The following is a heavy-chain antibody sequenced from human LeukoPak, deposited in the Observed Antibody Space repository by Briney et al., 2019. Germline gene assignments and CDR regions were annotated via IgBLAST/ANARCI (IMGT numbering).Heavy chain of an antibody. CDR1: GFTFSSYA. CDR2: ISYDGSNK. D-gene: IGHD5-18*01. Sequence: GRSLRLSCAASGFTFSSYAMHWVRQAPGKGLEWVAVISYDGSNKYYADSVKGRFTISRDNSKNTLYLQMNSLRAEDTAVYYCARDRADGYNYGDYFDNWGQGTLVTVSS. CDR3: ARDRADGYNYGDYFDN. J-gene: IGHJ4*02. V-gene: IGHV3-30-3*01.